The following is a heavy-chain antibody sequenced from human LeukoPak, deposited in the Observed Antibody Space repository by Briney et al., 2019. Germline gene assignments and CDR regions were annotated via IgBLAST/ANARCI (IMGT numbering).Heavy chain of an antibody. J-gene: IGHJ2*01. CDR2: ISSTSSFK. D-gene: IGHD4-17*01. CDR1: GFTFSSYT. V-gene: IGHV3-21*06. Sequence: GGSLRLSCVGSGFTFSSYTVNWVRQAPGKRLEWVSSISSTSSFKQYADSAKGRFTISRDNAKNSLYLQMSGLRGEDTAVYYCARDLGSGDYLRKYFDLWGRGTLVAVSP. CDR3: ARDLGSGDYLRKYFDL.